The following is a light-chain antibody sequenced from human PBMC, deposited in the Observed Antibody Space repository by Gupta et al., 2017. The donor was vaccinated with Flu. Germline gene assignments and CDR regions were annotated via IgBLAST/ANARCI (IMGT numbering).Light chain of an antibody. CDR2: DAS. CDR1: QDISTY. V-gene: IGKV1-33*01. J-gene: IGKJ4*01. Sequence: GDRVTITCQASQDISTYLSWYQHKPGKAPKLLICDASTLQTGVPSSFSGRGSGTHFTFTISSLQPEDIGTYYCQQYGNLPLTFGRGTKVELK. CDR3: QQYGNLPLT.